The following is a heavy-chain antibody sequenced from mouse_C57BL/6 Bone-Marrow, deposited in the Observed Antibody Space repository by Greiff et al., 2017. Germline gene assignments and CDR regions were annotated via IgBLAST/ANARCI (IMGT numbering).Heavy chain of an antibody. CDR3: TSSSAY. V-gene: IGHV14-4*01. J-gene: IGHJ3*01. Sequence: EVQGVESGAELVRPGASVKLSCTASGFNIKDDYMHWVKQRPEQGLEWIGWIDPENGDTEYASKFQGKATITADTSSNTAYLQLSSLTSEDTAVYYCTSSSAYWGQGTLVTVSA. D-gene: IGHD1-3*01. CDR2: IDPENGDT. CDR1: GFNIKDDY.